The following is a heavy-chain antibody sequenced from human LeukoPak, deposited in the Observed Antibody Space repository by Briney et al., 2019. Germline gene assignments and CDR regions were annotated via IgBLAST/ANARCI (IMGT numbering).Heavy chain of an antibody. CDR3: ARGCVSYCSNTSCYGSGSYYRYVYYFDY. J-gene: IGHJ4*02. Sequence: SETLSLTCAVYGGSFSGYYWSWIRQPPGKGLEWIGEINHSGSTNYNPSLKSRVTISVDTSKNQFSLKLSPVTAADTAVYYCARGCVSYCSNTSCYGSGSYYRYVYYFDYWGQGTLATVSS. D-gene: IGHD3-10*01. V-gene: IGHV4-34*01. CDR2: INHSGST. CDR1: GGSFSGYY.